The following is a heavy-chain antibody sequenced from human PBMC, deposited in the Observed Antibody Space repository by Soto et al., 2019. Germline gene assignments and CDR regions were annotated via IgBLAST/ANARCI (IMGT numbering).Heavy chain of an antibody. CDR3: ARDTHYDFWSGYYYYYYMDV. Sequence: GGSLRLSCAASGFTFSSYSMNRVRQAPGKGLEWVSSISSSSSYIYYADSVKGRFTISRDNAKNSLYLQMNSLRAEDTAVYYCARDTHYDFWSGYYYYYYMDVWGKGTTVTVSS. V-gene: IGHV3-21*01. CDR1: GFTFSSYS. J-gene: IGHJ6*03. D-gene: IGHD3-3*01. CDR2: ISSSSSYI.